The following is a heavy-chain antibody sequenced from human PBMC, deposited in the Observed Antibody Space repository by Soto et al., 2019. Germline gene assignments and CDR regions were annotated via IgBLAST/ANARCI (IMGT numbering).Heavy chain of an antibody. V-gene: IGHV1-69*06. Sequence: QVQLVQSGAEVKKPGSSVKVSCKASGGTFSSYAISWVRQAPGQGLEWMGGIIPIFGTANYAQKFQGRVTITADKSTRPAYLGLSSLRSEDTAVYYCASPDCSSTSCYPFFFDIWGQGTMVTVSS. CDR2: IIPIFGTA. CDR3: ASPDCSSTSCYPFFFDI. D-gene: IGHD2-2*01. J-gene: IGHJ3*02. CDR1: GGTFSSYA.